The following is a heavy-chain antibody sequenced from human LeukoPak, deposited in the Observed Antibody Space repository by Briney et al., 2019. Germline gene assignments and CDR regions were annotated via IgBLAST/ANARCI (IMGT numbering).Heavy chain of an antibody. CDR2: IYYSGSS. D-gene: IGHD2-15*01. CDR3: TRGGGLGYCTGSSCYSDY. Sequence: KPSETLSLTCTVSGDSVSSKYWTLIRQPPGKGLEWIGYIYYSGSSNYNPSLRSRVTISLDTSKNQFSLKLTSVTAVDTAVYYCTRGGGLGYCTGSSCYSDYWGQGILVTVSS. CDR1: GDSVSSKY. J-gene: IGHJ4*02. V-gene: IGHV4-59*02.